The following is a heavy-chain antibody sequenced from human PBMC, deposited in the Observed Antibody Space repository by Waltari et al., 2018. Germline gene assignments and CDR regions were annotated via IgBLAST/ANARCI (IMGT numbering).Heavy chain of an antibody. CDR3: AREITHYYGMDV. V-gene: IGHV1-69*08. J-gene: IGHJ6*02. CDR1: GGTFSSYT. Sequence: QVQLVQSGAEVKKPGSSVKVSCKASGGTFSSYTISWVRQAPGQGLEWMGRIIPILGIANYAQKFQGRVTITADKSTSTAYMELSSLRSEDTAVYYCAREITHYYGMDVWGQGTTVTVSS. CDR2: IIPILGIA.